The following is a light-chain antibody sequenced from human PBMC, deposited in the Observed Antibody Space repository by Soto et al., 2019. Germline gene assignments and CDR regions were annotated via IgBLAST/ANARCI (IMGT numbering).Light chain of an antibody. CDR3: QQTYSPPFT. CDR2: GAF. Sequence: DIQMTQSPSSLSASVGDRVTITCRASHTFSSFLNWYQQKRGKPPTLLIYGAFNLRSGVPSRFAGSAGAAEFRLPMSSLQPGDFATYYFQQTYSPPFTFGQGTSVEL. CDR1: HTFSSF. V-gene: IGKV1-39*01. J-gene: IGKJ2*01.